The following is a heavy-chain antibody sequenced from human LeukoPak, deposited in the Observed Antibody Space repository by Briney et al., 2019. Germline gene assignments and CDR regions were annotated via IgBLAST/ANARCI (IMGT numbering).Heavy chain of an antibody. Sequence: SVKVSCKASGGTFSSYAIGWVRQAPGQGLEWMGRIIPIFGTANYAQKFQGRVTITTDESTSTAYMELSSLRSEDTAVYYCARDGPHRRDGYNFIAFDIWGQGTMVTVSS. CDR3: ARDGPHRRDGYNFIAFDI. J-gene: IGHJ3*02. D-gene: IGHD5-24*01. CDR1: GGTFSSYA. V-gene: IGHV1-69*05. CDR2: IIPIFGTA.